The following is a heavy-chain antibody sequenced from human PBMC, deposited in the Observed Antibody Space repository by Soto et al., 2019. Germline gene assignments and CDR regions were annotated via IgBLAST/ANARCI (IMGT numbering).Heavy chain of an antibody. D-gene: IGHD3-3*01. CDR2: ISNDGSNK. V-gene: IGHV3-30*18. Sequence: GGSLRLSCAASGFTFSGYGMHWVRQAPGKGLEWVAVISNDGSNKYYVDSVKGRFTISRDNSKNTLDLQMNSLRAEDTAVYYFAKVGPYYDFWSGYYHDAFDIWGQGTMVTVSS. CDR1: GFTFSGYG. CDR3: AKVGPYYDFWSGYYHDAFDI. J-gene: IGHJ3*02.